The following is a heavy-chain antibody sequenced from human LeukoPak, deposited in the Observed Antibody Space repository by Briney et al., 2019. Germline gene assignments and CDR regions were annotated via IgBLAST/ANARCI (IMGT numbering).Heavy chain of an antibody. Sequence: GASVKVSCKASGYTFTGYYMHWVRQAPGQGLEWMGWINPNSGGTNYAQKFQGRVTMTRDTSISTAYMELSRLRSDDTAVYYCARGFRVGAREFSGYYYYMDVWGKGTTVTVSS. CDR1: GYTFTGYY. J-gene: IGHJ6*03. CDR2: INPNSGGT. V-gene: IGHV1-2*02. CDR3: ARGFRVGAREFSGYYYYMDV. D-gene: IGHD1-26*01.